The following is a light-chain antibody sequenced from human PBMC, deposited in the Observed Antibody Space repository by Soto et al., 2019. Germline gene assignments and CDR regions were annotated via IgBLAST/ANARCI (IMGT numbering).Light chain of an antibody. Sequence: DIQMTQSPSSLSASGGDRVAITCRASQTISGFLNWYQQKPGKAPKLLIYAASTLQSGVPSRFSGSGSGTDFTLTISCLQSEDFATYYCQQYYSYPQTFGQGTKVDIK. V-gene: IGKV1-39*01. CDR1: QTISGF. J-gene: IGKJ1*01. CDR3: QQYYSYPQT. CDR2: AAS.